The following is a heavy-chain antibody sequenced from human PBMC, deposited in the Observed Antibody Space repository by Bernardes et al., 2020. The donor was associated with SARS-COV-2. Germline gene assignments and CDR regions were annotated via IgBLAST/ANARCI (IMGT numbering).Heavy chain of an antibody. CDR1: GYTFTSYY. D-gene: IGHD6-13*01. CDR2: INPSGGST. Sequence: ASVKVSCKASGYTFTSYYMHWVRQAPGQGLEWMGIINPSGGSTSYAQKFQGRVTMTRDTSTSTVYMELSSLRSEDTAVYYCARDLYELGYSSSWYYSMYYYYGMDVWGQGTTVTVSS. J-gene: IGHJ6*02. CDR3: ARDLYELGYSSSWYYSMYYYYGMDV. V-gene: IGHV1-46*01.